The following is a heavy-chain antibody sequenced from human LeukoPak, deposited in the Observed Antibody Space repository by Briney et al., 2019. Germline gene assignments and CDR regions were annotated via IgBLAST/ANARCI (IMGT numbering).Heavy chain of an antibody. D-gene: IGHD4-17*01. CDR1: GYSFTSYW. CDR2: IHPGDSET. V-gene: IGHV5-51*01. Sequence: GESLKISCQGSGYSFTSYWIGWVRQMPGKGLEWMGIIHPGDSETRYSPSFQGQVTISADKSISTVYLQWSSLKASDSAIYYCARRDYGPPDYWGQGTLVTVSS. CDR3: ARRDYGPPDY. J-gene: IGHJ4*02.